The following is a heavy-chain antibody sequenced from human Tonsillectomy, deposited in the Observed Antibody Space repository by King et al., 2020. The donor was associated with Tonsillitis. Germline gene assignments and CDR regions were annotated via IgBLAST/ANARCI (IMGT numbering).Heavy chain of an antibody. CDR1: GFTFSSYA. V-gene: IGHV3-23*04. D-gene: IGHD5-18*01. CDR3: AKVRDNLYSYDAFDI. CDR2: ISGVGGST. J-gene: IGHJ3*02. Sequence: VQLVESGGGLVQPGGSLRLSCAASGFTFSSYAMSWVRQAPGKGLEWVSAISGVGGSTYYADSVKGRFTISRDNSKNTLYLQMNSLSDEDTALYYCAKVRDNLYSYDAFDIWGQGTMVTGSS.